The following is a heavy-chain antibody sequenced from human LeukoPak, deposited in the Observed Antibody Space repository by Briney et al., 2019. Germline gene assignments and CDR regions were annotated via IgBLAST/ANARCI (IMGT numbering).Heavy chain of an antibody. D-gene: IGHD3-22*01. J-gene: IGHJ4*02. Sequence: PGRSLRLSCAASGFTFSSYGMHWVRQAPGKGLEWVAVIRYDGSNKYYADSVKGRFTISRDNSKNTLYLQMNSLRAEDTAVYYCARDQGYYDSSGYYGPIDDYWGQGTLVTVSS. CDR1: GFTFSSYG. CDR3: ARDQGYYDSSGYYGPIDDY. V-gene: IGHV3-30*19. CDR2: IRYDGSNK.